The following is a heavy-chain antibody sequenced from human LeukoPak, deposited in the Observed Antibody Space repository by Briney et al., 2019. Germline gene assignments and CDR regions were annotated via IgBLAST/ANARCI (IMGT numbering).Heavy chain of an antibody. D-gene: IGHD6-13*01. V-gene: IGHV3-21*01. CDR3: AREEVEQQSGGMDV. Sequence: PGGSLRLSCAASGFTFSSYSMNWVRQAPGKGLEWVSSISSSSSYIYYADSVKGRFTISRDNAKNSLYLQMNSLRAEDTAVYYCAREEVEQQSGGMDVWGQGTTVTVSS. CDR2: ISSSSSYI. CDR1: GFTFSSYS. J-gene: IGHJ6*02.